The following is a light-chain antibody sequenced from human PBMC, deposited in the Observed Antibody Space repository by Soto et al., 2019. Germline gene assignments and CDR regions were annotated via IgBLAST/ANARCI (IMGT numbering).Light chain of an antibody. J-gene: IGLJ2*01. CDR2: DDS. Sequence: SYELTQTSSVLVAPGQTAKITCGGNNIGSKSVHWYQQKAGQAPVLVVHDDSDRPSGIPERFSGSNSANTATLTISRVEAGDEADYYCQVWESSGDQVVFAGGTKLTVL. CDR1: NIGSKS. CDR3: QVWESSGDQVV. V-gene: IGLV3-21*02.